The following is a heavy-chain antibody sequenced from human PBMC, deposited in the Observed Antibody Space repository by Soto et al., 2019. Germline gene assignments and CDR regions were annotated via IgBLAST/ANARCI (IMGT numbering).Heavy chain of an antibody. CDR1: GFTFRNYA. V-gene: IGHV3-23*01. CDR2: TSGSGGNT. CDR3: AKEGGLRLVELSLYYYYGMDV. D-gene: IGHD3-16*02. Sequence: EVQMLESGGGLVQPGGSLRLSCAASGFTFRNYAMSWVRQAPAKGLESVSSTSGSGGNTYYADSVKGRFTISRDNSKNTLYLQMSSLRAEDTAVYYCAKEGGLRLVELSLYYYYGMDVWGQGTTVTVSS. J-gene: IGHJ6*02.